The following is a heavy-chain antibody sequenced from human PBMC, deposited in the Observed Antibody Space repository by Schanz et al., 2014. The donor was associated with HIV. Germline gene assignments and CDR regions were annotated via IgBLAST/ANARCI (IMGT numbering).Heavy chain of an antibody. Sequence: QIQLVQSGAEVKKPGASVKASCKASGYSFTAYYIHWVRQAPGQGLEWMGWINPKSGGTKYAQKFQGRVTMTRDTSISTAYMELSRLRSDDTAVYYCARDPSIVVVPAAGARFDPWGQGTLVTVSS. D-gene: IGHD2-2*01. CDR2: INPKSGGT. J-gene: IGHJ5*02. V-gene: IGHV1-2*02. CDR3: ARDPSIVVVPAAGARFDP. CDR1: GYSFTAYY.